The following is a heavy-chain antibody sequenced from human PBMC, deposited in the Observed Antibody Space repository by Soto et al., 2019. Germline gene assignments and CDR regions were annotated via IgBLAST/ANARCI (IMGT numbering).Heavy chain of an antibody. D-gene: IGHD3-16*02. J-gene: IGHJ4*02. Sequence: GGSLRLSCAASGFTVSSNYMSWVRQAPGKGLEWVSVIYSGGSTYYADSVKGRFTISRDNSKNTLYLQMNSLRAEDTAVYYCAKDGSYYDYVWGTYRYLFDYWGQGALVTVSS. CDR2: IYSGGST. CDR1: GFTVSSNY. CDR3: AKDGSYYDYVWGTYRYLFDY. V-gene: IGHV3-53*01.